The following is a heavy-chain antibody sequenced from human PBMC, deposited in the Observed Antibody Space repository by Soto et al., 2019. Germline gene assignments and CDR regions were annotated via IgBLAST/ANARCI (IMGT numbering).Heavy chain of an antibody. J-gene: IGHJ6*02. CDR3: VRGANSDISTGKRYYFPGMDV. V-gene: IGHV1-69*06. D-gene: IGHD3-9*01. CDR2: ILPIFGTT. CDR1: GLIFSSYA. Sequence: QVQLVQSGGEVKKPGSSVKVSCNASGLIFSSYAISWVRQAPGQELEWVGGILPIFGTTNYAQRFKGRVSIAAEKFPNATYLDLNSLSSEDTAVYFCVRGANSDISTGKRYYFPGMDVWGQGTMVTVS.